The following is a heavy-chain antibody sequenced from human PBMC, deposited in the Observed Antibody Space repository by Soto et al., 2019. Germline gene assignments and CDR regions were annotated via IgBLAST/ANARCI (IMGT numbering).Heavy chain of an antibody. J-gene: IGHJ6*02. CDR1: GGSFSDFY. V-gene: IGHV4-34*01. D-gene: IGHD6-19*01. CDR2: INHSGST. CDR3: ARGGQIAVAGRGRSYYYGMDV. Sequence: TSETLSLTCAVYGGSFSDFYWSWIRQPPGKGLEWIGEINHSGSTNYNPSLKSRVTISVDTSKNQFSLKLSSVTAADTAVYYCARGGQIAVAGRGRSYYYGMDVWGQGTTVTVSS.